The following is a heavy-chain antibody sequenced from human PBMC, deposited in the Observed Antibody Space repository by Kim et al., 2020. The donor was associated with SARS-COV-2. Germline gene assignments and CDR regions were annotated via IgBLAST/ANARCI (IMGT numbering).Heavy chain of an antibody. CDR2: FDPEDGET. J-gene: IGHJ6*02. Sequence: ASVKVSCKVSGDTLTELCMHWVRQAPGKGLEWMGGFDPEDGETIYAQKFQGRVTMTEDTSTDTAYMELSSLRSEDTAVYYCATGPPFIVGATGDRFFYYGMDVWGQGTTVTVSS. D-gene: IGHD1-26*01. CDR1: GDTLTELC. V-gene: IGHV1-24*01. CDR3: ATGPPFIVGATGDRFFYYGMDV.